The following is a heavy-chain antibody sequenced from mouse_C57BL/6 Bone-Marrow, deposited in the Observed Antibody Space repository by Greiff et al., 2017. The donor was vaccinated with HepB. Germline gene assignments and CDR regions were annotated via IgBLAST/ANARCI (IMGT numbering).Heavy chain of an antibody. V-gene: IGHV1-74*01. CDR1: GYTFTSYW. D-gene: IGHD2-5*01. CDR3: AIHSNSAWFAY. Sequence: QVQLQQPGAELVKPGASVKVSCKASGYTFTSYWMHWVKQRPGQGLEWIGRIHPSDSDTNYNQKFKGKATLTVDKSSSPAYMQLSSLTSEDSAVYYCAIHSNSAWFAYWGQGTLVTVSA. J-gene: IGHJ3*01. CDR2: IHPSDSDT.